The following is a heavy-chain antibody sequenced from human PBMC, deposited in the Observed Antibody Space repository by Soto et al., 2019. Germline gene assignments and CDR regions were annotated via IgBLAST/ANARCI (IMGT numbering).Heavy chain of an antibody. CDR1: GFTFSSYG. D-gene: IGHD6-19*01. V-gene: IGHV3-33*06. J-gene: IGHJ6*02. Sequence: GGSLRLSCAASGFTFSSYGMHWVRQAPGKGLEWVAVIWYDGSNKYYADSVKGRFTISRDNSKNTLYLQMNSLRAEDTAVYYCAKARQAQSHYYYGMDVWGQGTPVTVSS. CDR3: AKARQAQSHYYYGMDV. CDR2: IWYDGSNK.